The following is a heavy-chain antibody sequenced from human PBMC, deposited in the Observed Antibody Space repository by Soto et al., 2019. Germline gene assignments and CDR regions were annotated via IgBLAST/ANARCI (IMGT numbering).Heavy chain of an antibody. CDR3: ARDQGARESKRIAAAGTFDY. CDR1: GFTFSSYS. J-gene: IGHJ4*02. V-gene: IGHV3-21*01. Sequence: PGGSLILSCAASGFTFSSYSMNWVRQAPGKGLEWVSSISSSSSYIYYADSVRGRFTISRDNAKNSLYLQMNSLRAEDTAVYYCARDQGARESKRIAAAGTFDYWGQGTLVTVSS. CDR2: ISSSSSYI. D-gene: IGHD6-13*01.